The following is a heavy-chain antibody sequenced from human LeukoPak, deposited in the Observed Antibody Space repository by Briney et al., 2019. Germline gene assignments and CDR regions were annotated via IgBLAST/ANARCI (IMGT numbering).Heavy chain of an antibody. CDR2: INWNGGST. CDR3: ARACEYSSNVGYYFDY. D-gene: IGHD6-6*01. Sequence: PGGSLRLSCAASGFTFDDYGMSWVRQAPGKGLEWVSGINWNGGSTGYADSVKGRFTISRDNAKNSLYLQMNSLRAEDTALYYCARACEYSSNVGYYFDYWGQGTLVTVSS. J-gene: IGHJ4*02. CDR1: GFTFDDYG. V-gene: IGHV3-20*04.